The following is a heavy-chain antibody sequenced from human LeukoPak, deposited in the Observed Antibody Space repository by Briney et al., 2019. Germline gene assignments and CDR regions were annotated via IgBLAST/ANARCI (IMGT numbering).Heavy chain of an antibody. D-gene: IGHD6-6*01. CDR1: GFTFDDYA. CDR3: AKEALSLAAGAVGFDY. CDR2: ISWNSGSI. J-gene: IGHJ4*02. V-gene: IGHV3-9*01. Sequence: PGRSLRLSCAASGFTFDDYAMHWVRHAPGKGLEWVSGISWNSGSIGYADSVKGRFTISRDNAKNSLYLQMNSLRAEDTAVYYCAKEALSLAAGAVGFDYWGQGTLVTVSS.